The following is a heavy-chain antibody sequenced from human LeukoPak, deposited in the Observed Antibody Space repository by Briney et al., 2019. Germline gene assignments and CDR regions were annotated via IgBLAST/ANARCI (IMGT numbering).Heavy chain of an antibody. J-gene: IGHJ4*02. CDR2: IIPIFGTA. CDR3: ARGGYCSSTSCQHFDY. CDR1: GGTFSSYA. Sequence: GASVKVSCKASGGTFSSYAISWVRQAPGQGLEWMGGIIPIFGTANYAQKFQGRVAITADESTSTAYMELSSLRSEDTAVYYCARGGYCSSTSCQHFDYWGQGTLVTVSS. V-gene: IGHV1-69*13. D-gene: IGHD2-2*01.